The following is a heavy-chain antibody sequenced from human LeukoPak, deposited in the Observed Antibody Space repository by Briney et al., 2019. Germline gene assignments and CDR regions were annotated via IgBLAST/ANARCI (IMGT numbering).Heavy chain of an antibody. CDR2: ISYSGNT. V-gene: IGHV4-59*01. J-gene: IGHJ4*02. D-gene: IGHD1-26*01. CDR3: ARMYSGTSYYFDY. Sequence: KPSATLSLTCSVSGGSISSYYWSWIRQPPGEGLEWIGYISYSGNTNYNPSLKSRVTISVDTSKNQFSLKLSSVTAADTAVYYCARMYSGTSYYFDYWGQGTLVTVSS. CDR1: GGSISSYY.